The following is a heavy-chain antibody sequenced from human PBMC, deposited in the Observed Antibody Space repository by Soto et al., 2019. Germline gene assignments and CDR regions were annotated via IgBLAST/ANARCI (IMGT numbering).Heavy chain of an antibody. D-gene: IGHD3-22*01. Sequence: SEPLSLTCAVSGGSLSSSAYSWSWIRRPRGKGREWIGFIYQSGSTYYNPSLKSRLTMSLDRPRNQFSLKLSSVTAADTAVYYCARELLYYDSSGYSWDDAFDIWGQGTMVTVSS. V-gene: IGHV4-30-2*01. J-gene: IGHJ3*02. CDR1: GGSLSSSAYS. CDR3: ARELLYYDSSGYSWDDAFDI. CDR2: IYQSGST.